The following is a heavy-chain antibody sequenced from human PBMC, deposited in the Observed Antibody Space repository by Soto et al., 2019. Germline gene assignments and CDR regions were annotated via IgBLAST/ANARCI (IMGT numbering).Heavy chain of an antibody. CDR1: GFTVSSNY. Sequence: EVQLVESGGGLIQPGGSLRLSCAASGFTVSSNYMSWVRQAPGKGLEWVSVIYSGGSTDYADSVKGRFTISRDNSKNTLYLQMNRLRAEDTAVYDCARVYCSGGSCYEDYWGQGTLVTVSS. V-gene: IGHV3-53*01. D-gene: IGHD2-15*01. J-gene: IGHJ4*02. CDR3: ARVYCSGGSCYEDY. CDR2: IYSGGST.